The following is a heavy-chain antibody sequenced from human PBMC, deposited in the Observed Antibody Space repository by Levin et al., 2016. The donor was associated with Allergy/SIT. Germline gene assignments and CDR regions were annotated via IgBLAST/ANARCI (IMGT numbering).Heavy chain of an antibody. CDR3: AREGYSRSGGMDV. Sequence: SETLSLTCTVSGGSISSSSYYWGWIRQPPGKGLEWIGSIYYSGSTYYNPSLKSRVTISVDTSKNQFSLKLSSVTAADTAIYYCAREGYSRSGGMDVWGQGTTVTVSS. CDR1: GGSISSSSYY. V-gene: IGHV4-39*02. CDR2: IYYSGST. D-gene: IGHD5-24*01. J-gene: IGHJ6*02.